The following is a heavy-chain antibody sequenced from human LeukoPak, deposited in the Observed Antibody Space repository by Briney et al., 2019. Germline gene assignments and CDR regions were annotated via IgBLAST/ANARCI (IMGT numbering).Heavy chain of an antibody. J-gene: IGHJ4*02. CDR3: ARGEWDLLFDY. V-gene: IGHV4-59*01. CDR2: IYYTGST. CDR1: GGSITSYY. Sequence: SETLSLTCTVSGGSITSYYWSWIRQPPGKGLEWIGYIYYTGSTNYNPSLKSRVTISVDTSKTQLSLKLTSVTTADTAVYYCARGEWDLLFDYWGQGTLVTVSS. D-gene: IGHD1-26*01.